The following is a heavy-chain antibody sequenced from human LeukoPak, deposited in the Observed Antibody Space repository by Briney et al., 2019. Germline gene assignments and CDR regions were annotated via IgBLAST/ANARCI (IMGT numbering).Heavy chain of an antibody. CDR2: INHSGST. D-gene: IGHD6-13*01. Sequence: SETLSLTCAVYGGSFSGYYWSWIRQPPGKGLEWIGEINHSGSTNYNPSLKSRVTISVDTSKNQFSLKLSSVTAADTAVYYCARDGWAQQLDYWGQGTLVTVSS. CDR3: ARDGWAQQLDY. J-gene: IGHJ4*02. CDR1: GGSFSGYY. V-gene: IGHV4-34*01.